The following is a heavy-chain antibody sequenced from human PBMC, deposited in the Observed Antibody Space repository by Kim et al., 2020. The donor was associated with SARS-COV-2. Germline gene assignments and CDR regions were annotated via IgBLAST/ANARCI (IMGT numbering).Heavy chain of an antibody. CDR3: ARGAPGH. CDR2: INDRGST. J-gene: IGHJ4*02. CDR1: GGSFSGFQ. Sequence: SETLSLTCAVYGGSFSGFQWSWIRQTPGKGLEWIGVINDRGSTNYNPSLKSRVSISVDTSKKQFSLKLTSVTAADTAADYYARGAPGHWGQRTLVSVSS. V-gene: IGHV4-34*01. D-gene: IGHD3-10*01.